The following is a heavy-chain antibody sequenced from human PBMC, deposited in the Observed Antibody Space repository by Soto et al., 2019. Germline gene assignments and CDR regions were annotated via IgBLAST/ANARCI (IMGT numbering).Heavy chain of an antibody. V-gene: IGHV4-39*01. Sequence: SETLSLTCTVSGASIGGSTKYWGWIRQPPGKGLEWIGSIYYSGTTYYNPSLKSRVTMSVDTPKNQFSLKLTSVAAADTAVYYCARNGDYGAYLDDSDNWGQGILVTVS. CDR3: ARNGDYGAYLDDSDN. D-gene: IGHD4-17*01. J-gene: IGHJ4*02. CDR1: GASIGGSTKY. CDR2: IYYSGTT.